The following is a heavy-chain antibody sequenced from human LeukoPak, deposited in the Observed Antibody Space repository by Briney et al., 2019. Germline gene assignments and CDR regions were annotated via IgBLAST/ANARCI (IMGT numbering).Heavy chain of an antibody. CDR3: ARLVKGSSTVTTFPVYAFDI. CDR2: IYYSGST. CDR1: GGSISSYY. D-gene: IGHD4-17*01. V-gene: IGHV4-59*01. J-gene: IGHJ3*02. Sequence: SSETLSLTCTVSGGSISSYYWSWIRQPPGKGLEWIGYIYYSGSTNYNPSLKSRVTISIDTSKNQFSLKLSSVTAADTAVYYCARLVKGSSTVTTFPVYAFDIWGQGTMVTVSS.